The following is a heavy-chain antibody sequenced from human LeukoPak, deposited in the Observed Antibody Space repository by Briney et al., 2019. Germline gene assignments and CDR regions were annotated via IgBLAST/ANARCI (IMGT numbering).Heavy chain of an antibody. CDR1: GGSISSGGYY. D-gene: IGHD6-13*01. CDR3: AREMVAAAGN. Sequence: ASETLSLTCTVSGGSISSGGYYWSWIRQPPGKGLEWIGYIYHSGSTYYNPSLKSRVTISVDRSKNQFSLRLSSVTAADTAVYYCAREMVAAAGNWGQGTLVTVSS. V-gene: IGHV4-30-2*01. CDR2: IYHSGST. J-gene: IGHJ4*02.